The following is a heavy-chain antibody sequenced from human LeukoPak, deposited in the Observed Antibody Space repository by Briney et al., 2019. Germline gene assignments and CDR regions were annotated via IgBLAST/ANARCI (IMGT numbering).Heavy chain of an antibody. CDR1: GFSFSDYD. V-gene: IGHV3-21*01. CDR3: GRAFPPLRTSSAGDL. D-gene: IGHD3-16*01. J-gene: IGHJ1*01. CDR2: ISGRSSHK. Sequence: GGSLRLSCSASGFSFSDYDMNWVRQAPGKGLEWVSAISGRSSHKYYGGSVKGRFTISRDNAKNSLYLQMDSLGVEDTAVYYCGRAFPPLRTSSAGDLWGQGTLVIVST.